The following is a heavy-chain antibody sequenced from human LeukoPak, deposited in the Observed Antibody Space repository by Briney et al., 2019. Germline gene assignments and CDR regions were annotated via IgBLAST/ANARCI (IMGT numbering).Heavy chain of an antibody. CDR1: NYSISNSLY. CDR3: ARGTYGYYMDV. D-gene: IGHD4-17*01. V-gene: IGHV4-38-2*02. J-gene: IGHJ6*03. CDR2: IYRTGST. Sequence: PSETLSLTCSGSNYSISNSLYWGWLRQPPGKGLEWIGSIYRTGSTFYNPSLKSRVTISLDTSKNQFSLKLSSVTAADTAVYFCARGTYGYYMDVWGKGTTVSVSS.